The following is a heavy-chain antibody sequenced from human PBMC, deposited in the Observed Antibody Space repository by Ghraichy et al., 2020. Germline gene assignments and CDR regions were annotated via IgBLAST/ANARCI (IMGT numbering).Heavy chain of an antibody. CDR3: ARDEDSSGWYGDFDY. CDR1: GDSVSSKTAA. V-gene: IGHV6-1*01. CDR2: THYRSDWYH. J-gene: IGHJ4*02. Sequence: SQTLSLTCAISGDSVSSKTAAWNWFRQSPSRGLEWLGRTHYRSDWYHDYAVSVSGRITNTADTSKNQVSLQLNSVTPEDTAVYYCARDEDSSGWYGDFDYWGQGTLVTVSS. D-gene: IGHD6-19*01.